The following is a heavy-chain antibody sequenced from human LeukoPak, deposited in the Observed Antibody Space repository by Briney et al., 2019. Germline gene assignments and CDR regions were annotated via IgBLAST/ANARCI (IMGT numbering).Heavy chain of an antibody. Sequence: GASVKVSCKASGYAFSAYYMHWVRQAPGQGLEWMGWLNPQTGDTHFAQKFQGRVTMTRDTSISTAYMELSRLRSDDTAVYYCARDSSSGWYLVYWGQGTLVTVSS. D-gene: IGHD6-19*01. V-gene: IGHV1-2*02. CDR2: LNPQTGDT. J-gene: IGHJ4*02. CDR1: GYAFSAYY. CDR3: ARDSSSGWYLVY.